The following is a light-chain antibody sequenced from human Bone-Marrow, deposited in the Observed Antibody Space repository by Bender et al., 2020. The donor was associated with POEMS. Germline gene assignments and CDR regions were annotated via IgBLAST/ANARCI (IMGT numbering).Light chain of an antibody. CDR1: RLSDQF. CDR2: QNA. J-gene: IGLJ2*01. CDR3: QAWDSSTVI. V-gene: IGLV3-1*01. Sequence: SSGLTQPPSVSVSPGQTATITCSGNRLSDQFVHWYQQRPGHSPLLVIYQNAKRPLGFPDRFSGSNSGNTATLSVSGTQALDEADYSCQAWDSSTVIFGGGTELTVL.